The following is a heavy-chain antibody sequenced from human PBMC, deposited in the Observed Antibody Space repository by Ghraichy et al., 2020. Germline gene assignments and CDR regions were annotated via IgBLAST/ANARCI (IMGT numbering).Heavy chain of an antibody. CDR1: GGSISSSSYY. CDR3: ARHTIFGVVQDY. J-gene: IGHJ4*02. Sequence: SETLSLTCTVSGGSISSSSYYWGWIRQPPGKGLEWIGSIYYSGSTYYNPSLKSRVTISVDTSKNQFSLKLSSVTAADTAVYYCARHTIFGVVQDYWGQGTLVTVSS. CDR2: IYYSGST. V-gene: IGHV4-39*01. D-gene: IGHD3-3*01.